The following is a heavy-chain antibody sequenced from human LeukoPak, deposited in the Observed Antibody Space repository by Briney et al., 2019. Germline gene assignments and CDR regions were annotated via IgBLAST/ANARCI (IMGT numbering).Heavy chain of an antibody. D-gene: IGHD5-24*01. Sequence: PSETLSLTCAVYGGSFSGYYWSWIRQPPGKGLEWIGEINHSGSTNYNPSLKSRVTISVDTSKNQFSLKLSSVTAADTAVYYCARGSRGGLQRHYYYYYYMDVWGKRTTVTVSS. CDR1: GGSFSGYY. CDR2: INHSGST. J-gene: IGHJ6*03. CDR3: ARGSRGGLQRHYYYYYYMDV. V-gene: IGHV4-34*01.